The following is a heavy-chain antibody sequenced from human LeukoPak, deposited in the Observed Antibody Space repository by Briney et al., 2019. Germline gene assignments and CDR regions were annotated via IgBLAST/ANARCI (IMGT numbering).Heavy chain of an antibody. CDR1: GGSISSYD. D-gene: IGHD2-2*01. V-gene: IGHV4-59*01. J-gene: IGHJ6*04. Sequence: SETLSLTCTVSGGSISSYDWSWIRQPPGKGLEWIGDIYYSGSPNYNPSLKSRVTISVDTAKNQFSLKLSSVTAADTAVYYCARVLGYCSSTSCYGGPDYYGMDVWGKGTTVTVSS. CDR2: IYYSGSP. CDR3: ARVLGYCSSTSCYGGPDYYGMDV.